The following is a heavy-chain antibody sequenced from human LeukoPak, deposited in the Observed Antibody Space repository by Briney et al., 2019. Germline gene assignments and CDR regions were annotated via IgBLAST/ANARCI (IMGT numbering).Heavy chain of an antibody. J-gene: IGHJ6*04. Sequence: PPGGSLRLSCAASGFTFSTYAMTWVRQAPGKGLEWVSAISGSGGSTHYADSVKGRFTISRDNAKNSLYLQMNGLRAEDAAVYYCAELGITMIGGVWGKGTTVTISS. D-gene: IGHD3-10*02. CDR1: GFTFSTYA. CDR3: AELGITMIGGV. V-gene: IGHV3-23*01. CDR2: ISGSGGST.